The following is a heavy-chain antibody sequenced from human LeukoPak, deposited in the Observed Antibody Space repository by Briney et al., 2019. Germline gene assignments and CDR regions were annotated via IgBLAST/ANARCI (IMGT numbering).Heavy chain of an antibody. V-gene: IGHV5-51*04. CDR2: IYPGDSDT. CDR1: GYSFTSYW. D-gene: IGHD1-26*01. J-gene: IGHJ5*02. Sequence: ESLKISCKGSGYSFTSYWIGWVRQMPGKGLEWMGIIYPGDSDTRYSPSFQGQVTISADKPISTAYLQWSSLKASDTAMYYCARLGGSGSYERWFDPWGQGTLVTVSS. CDR3: ARLGGSGSYERWFDP.